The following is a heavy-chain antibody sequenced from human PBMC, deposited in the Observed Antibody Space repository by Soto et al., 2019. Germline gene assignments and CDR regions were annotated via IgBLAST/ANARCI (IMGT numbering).Heavy chain of an antibody. CDR1: VYSIRSRDW. Sequence: SETLSRTCAVYVYSIRSRDWWGCIRQPPGKGLEWIGYITHGGSTNYNPSLKRRVTMSVDPSKNQFSLNLTSVTAVDTAVYYCARMAVTTFYYYAMDVWGQGATVTVSS. J-gene: IGHJ6*02. CDR3: ARMAVTTFYYYAMDV. D-gene: IGHD6-19*01. CDR2: ITHGGST. V-gene: IGHV4-28*01.